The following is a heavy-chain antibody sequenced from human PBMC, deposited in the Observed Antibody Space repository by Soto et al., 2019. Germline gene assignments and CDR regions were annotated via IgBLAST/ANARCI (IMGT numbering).Heavy chain of an antibody. D-gene: IGHD5-12*01. CDR2: IIPIFGRA. Sequence: ASVKVSCKASGGTFSSYAITWVRQAPGQGLEWMGGIIPIFGRANYAQKFQGRVTITADESTSTAYMELSSLRSEDTAVYYCARDRAYSGYDYFDYWGQGTLVTVSS. CDR1: GGTFSSYA. V-gene: IGHV1-69*13. CDR3: ARDRAYSGYDYFDY. J-gene: IGHJ4*02.